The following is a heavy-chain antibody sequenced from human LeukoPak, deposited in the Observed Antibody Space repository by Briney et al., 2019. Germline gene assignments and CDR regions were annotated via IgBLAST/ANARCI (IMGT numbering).Heavy chain of an antibody. CDR2: IIPIFGTA. D-gene: IGHD3-10*01. CDR1: GGTFSSYA. V-gene: IGHV1-69*05. CDR3: ARSDGSGSSFDY. Sequence: GASVKVSCKASGGTFSSYAISWVRQAPGQGLEWMGGIIPIFGTANYAQKFQGRVTMTRDTSTSTVYMELSSLRSEDTAVYYCARSDGSGSSFDYWGQGTLVTVSS. J-gene: IGHJ4*02.